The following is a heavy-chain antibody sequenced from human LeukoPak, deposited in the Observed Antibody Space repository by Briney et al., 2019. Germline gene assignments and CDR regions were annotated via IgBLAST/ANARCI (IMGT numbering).Heavy chain of an antibody. D-gene: IGHD6-19*01. CDR3: ARVGGWWLRGAFDI. CDR1: GGSIGSSSYY. V-gene: IGHV4-39*02. Sequence: SETLSLTCTVSGGSIGSSSYYWGWIRQPPGKGLEWIGNIYYSGSPYYNPSLKSRVTISVDTPKNHFSLKLSSVTAADTAVYYCARVGGWWLRGAFDIWGQGTMVTVSS. CDR2: IYYSGSP. J-gene: IGHJ3*02.